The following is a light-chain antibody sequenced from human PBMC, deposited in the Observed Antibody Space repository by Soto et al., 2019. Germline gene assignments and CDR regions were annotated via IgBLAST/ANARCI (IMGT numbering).Light chain of an antibody. J-gene: IGKJ4*01. Sequence: DIQMTQSPSSVSASVGDRVTITCRASQAIRTWLAWYQQRPGRAPKLLIYAASSLHGGVPSRFSGSGSGTEFTLTIRSLQPEDFATYYCQQANSFPLTFGGGTKVEIK. CDR1: QAIRTW. CDR2: AAS. CDR3: QQANSFPLT. V-gene: IGKV1D-12*01.